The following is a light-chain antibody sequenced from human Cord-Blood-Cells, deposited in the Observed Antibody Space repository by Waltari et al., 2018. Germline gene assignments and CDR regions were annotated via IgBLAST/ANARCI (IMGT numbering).Light chain of an antibody. CDR1: SSHVGGANY. CDR3: SSYTSSSVV. Sequence: QSALTQPPSVSGSPGHSMAIPCTGTSSHVGGANYLSWYQQHPGKAPKLMIYDVSNRPSGVSNRFSGSKSGNTASLTISGLQAEDEADYYCSSYTSSSVVFGGGTKLTVL. J-gene: IGLJ2*01. V-gene: IGLV2-14*01. CDR2: DVS.